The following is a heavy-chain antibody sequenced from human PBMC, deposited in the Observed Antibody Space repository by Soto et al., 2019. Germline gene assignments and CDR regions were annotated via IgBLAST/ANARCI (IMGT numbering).Heavy chain of an antibody. J-gene: IGHJ5*02. CDR3: ARVIWSGHLTSDL. D-gene: IGHD3-3*01. CDR2: ISSSSSTI. CDR1: GFTFSSNS. V-gene: IGHV3-48*02. Sequence: AQVVESGGGLVQPGGSLRLSCAASGFTFSSNSMNWVRQAPGKGLEWISYISSSSSTIYADSVKGRFTISRDNAKNSLYLQMNSLRDEDTAVYYCARVIWSGHLTSDLWGQGTLVTVSS.